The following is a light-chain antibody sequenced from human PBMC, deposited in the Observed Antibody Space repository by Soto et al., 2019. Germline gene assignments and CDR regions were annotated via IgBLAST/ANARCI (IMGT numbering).Light chain of an antibody. J-gene: IGLJ2*01. V-gene: IGLV2-14*03. CDR2: DVS. CDR3: SSYTSSITLV. Sequence: QSVLTQPASVSGSPGQSITITCTGTSSDVGGYSSVSWYQHHPGKAPKLMIYDVSNRPSGVSNRFSGSKSGNTASLTISGLQAEDEADYYCSSYTSSITLVFGGWTKLTVL. CDR1: SSDVGGYSS.